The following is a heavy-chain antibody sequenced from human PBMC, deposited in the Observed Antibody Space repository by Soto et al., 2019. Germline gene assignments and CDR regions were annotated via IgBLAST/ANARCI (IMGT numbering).Heavy chain of an antibody. CDR2: ISGSGDNT. CDR1: GITLSNYA. J-gene: IGHJ4*02. Sequence: EVQLLESGGTLVQPGGSLRLSCAASGITLSNYAMTWVRQAPGKGLEWVSGISGSGDNTYYADSVKGRFTISRDNSKNTLYLQMNSLRAEDTAVYYCAKVVGTTALLGIDYWGQGTLASVSS. V-gene: IGHV3-23*01. D-gene: IGHD1-26*01. CDR3: AKVVGTTALLGIDY.